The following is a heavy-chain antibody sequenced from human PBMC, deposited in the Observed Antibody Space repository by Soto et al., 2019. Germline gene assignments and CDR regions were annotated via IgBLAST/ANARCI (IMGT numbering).Heavy chain of an antibody. CDR1: GYTFTSYY. CDR3: ARDLSLWTEEYNWFDP. Sequence: ASVKVSCKASGYTFTSYYMHWVRQAPGQGLEWMGRINPNSGSTSYAQKFQGRVTITADESTSTAYMELSSLRSEDTAVYYCARDLSLWTEEYNWFDPWGQGTLVTVSS. V-gene: IGHV1-46*01. J-gene: IGHJ5*02. CDR2: INPNSGST. D-gene: IGHD3-10*01.